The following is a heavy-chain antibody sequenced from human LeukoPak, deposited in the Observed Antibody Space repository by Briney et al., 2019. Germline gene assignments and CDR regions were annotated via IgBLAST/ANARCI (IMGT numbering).Heavy chain of an antibody. CDR1: GGSISSYY. CDR3: ARINIVVVPAAKWVWFDP. CDR2: IYYSGST. D-gene: IGHD2-2*01. Sequence: SETLSPTCTVSGGSISSYYWSWIRQPPGKGLEWIGYIYYSGSTNYNPSLKSRVTISVDTSKNQFSLKLSSVTAADTAVYYCARINIVVVPAAKWVWFDPWGQGTLVTVSS. J-gene: IGHJ5*02. V-gene: IGHV4-59*01.